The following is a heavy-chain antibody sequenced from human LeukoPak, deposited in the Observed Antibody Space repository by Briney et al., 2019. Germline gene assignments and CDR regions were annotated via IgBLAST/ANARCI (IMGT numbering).Heavy chain of an antibody. Sequence: PSETLSLTCTVSGGSISSGGYYWSWIRQHPGKGLEWIGYIYYSGSTYYNPSLKSRVTLSVDTSKNQFSLKLSSVTAADTAVYYCAREGHDYGGNNGMDVWGQGTTVTVSS. CDR2: IYYSGST. J-gene: IGHJ6*02. V-gene: IGHV4-31*03. CDR1: GGSISSGGYY. D-gene: IGHD4-23*01. CDR3: AREGHDYGGNNGMDV.